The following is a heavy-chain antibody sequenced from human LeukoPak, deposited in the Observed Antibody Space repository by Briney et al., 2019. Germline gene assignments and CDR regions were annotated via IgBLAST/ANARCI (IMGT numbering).Heavy chain of an antibody. CDR2: ISGSGTST. CDR1: GFTFSSYA. D-gene: IGHD3-3*01. CDR3: AKMYYDFWSGYPPYFKY. Sequence: GGSLRLSCAASGFTFSSYAMNWVRQAPGKGLEWVPSISGSGTSTYYADSVKGRFTISRDNSKNTLYLQMNSLRTEDTAVYYCAKMYYDFWSGYPPYFKYWGQGTLVTVSS. V-gene: IGHV3-23*01. J-gene: IGHJ4*02.